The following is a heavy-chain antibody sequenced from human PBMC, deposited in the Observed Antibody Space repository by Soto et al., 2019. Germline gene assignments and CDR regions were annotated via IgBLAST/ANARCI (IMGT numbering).Heavy chain of an antibody. D-gene: IGHD6-13*01. V-gene: IGHV3-30-3*01. CDR3: AREGAAAALDY. Sequence: HPGGSLRLSCAASGFTFSSYAMHWVRQAPGKGLEWVAVISYDGSNKYYADSVKGRFTISRDNSKNTLYLQMNSLRAEDTAVYYCAREGAAAALDYWGQGILVTVSS. CDR1: GFTFSSYA. CDR2: ISYDGSNK. J-gene: IGHJ4*02.